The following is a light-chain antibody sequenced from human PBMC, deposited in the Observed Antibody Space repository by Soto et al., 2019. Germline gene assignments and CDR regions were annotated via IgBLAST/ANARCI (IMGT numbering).Light chain of an antibody. CDR2: DVS. V-gene: IGLV2-14*01. CDR3: TSYTSSNTHV. J-gene: IGLJ1*01. Sequence: QSALTQPASVSGSPGQSMTISCTGTSSDVGGYNYVSWLQQHPGKVPKLIIYDVSSRPSGVSNRFSGSKSGNTASLTISGLQAEDEADYYCTSYTSSNTHVFGGGTKLTVL. CDR1: SSDVGGYNY.